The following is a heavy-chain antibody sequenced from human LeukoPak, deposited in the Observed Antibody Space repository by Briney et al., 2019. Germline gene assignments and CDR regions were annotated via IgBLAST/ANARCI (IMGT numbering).Heavy chain of an antibody. CDR2: IYYSGST. CDR1: SGSVNSYY. CDR3: ARGTLGYCSSTSCYRGGLVY. D-gene: IGHD2-2*02. Sequence: PSETLSLTCTVSSGSVNSYYWSWIRQPPGKGLEWIGYIYYSGSTNYNPSLKSRVTISVDTSKNQFSLKLSSVTAADTAVYYCARGTLGYCSSTSCYRGGLVYWGQGTLVTVSS. V-gene: IGHV4-59*02. J-gene: IGHJ4*02.